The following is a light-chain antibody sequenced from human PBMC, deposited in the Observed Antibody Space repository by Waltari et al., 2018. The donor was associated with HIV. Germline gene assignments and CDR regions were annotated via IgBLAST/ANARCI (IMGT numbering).Light chain of an antibody. V-gene: IGLV2-23*02. CDR2: DVD. CDR3: CSKSTIYFGVL. CDR1: SDDIGGSNL. Sequence: QSALTQPASVSGPPGQSITISCNRTSDDIGGSNLVSWYQHHPGKATILIIFDVDKRPSGISYRFSGSKSGYTASLTLSGLLTEDEADYFCCSKSTIYFGVLFGGGTTLTVL. J-gene: IGLJ2*01.